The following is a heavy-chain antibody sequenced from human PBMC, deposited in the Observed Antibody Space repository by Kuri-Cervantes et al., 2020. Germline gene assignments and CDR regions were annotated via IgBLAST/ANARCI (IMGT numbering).Heavy chain of an antibody. Sequence: SETLSLTCTVSGGSVSSGSYYWSWIRQPPGKGLEWIGYIYYSGGTNYNPSLKSRVTISVDTSKNQFSLKLSSVTAADTAVYYCASLIRYCSGGSCYITDGYFQHWGQGTLVTVSS. CDR2: IYYSGGT. D-gene: IGHD2-15*01. V-gene: IGHV4-61*01. CDR1: GGSVSSGSYY. J-gene: IGHJ1*01. CDR3: ASLIRYCSGGSCYITDGYFQH.